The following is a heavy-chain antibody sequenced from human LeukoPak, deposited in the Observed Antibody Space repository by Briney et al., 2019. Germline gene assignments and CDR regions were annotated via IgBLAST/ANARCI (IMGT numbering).Heavy chain of an antibody. V-gene: IGHV1-69*01. J-gene: IGHJ6*02. CDR1: GGSFSTYA. CDR3: ARYKVPPHQDSSMVPGVYYYYGMDV. Sequence: TVKVSCKASGGSFSTYAISWVRQAPGQGLEWMGGIINFFATPSYAQTFHGRVTITADESTNTAYMEVSSLRSEDTALYYCARYKVPPHQDSSMVPGVYYYYGMDVWGLGTTVTVSS. D-gene: IGHD3-10*01. CDR2: IINFFATP.